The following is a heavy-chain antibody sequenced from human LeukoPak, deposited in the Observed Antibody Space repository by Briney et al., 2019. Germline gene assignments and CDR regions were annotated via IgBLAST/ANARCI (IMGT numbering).Heavy chain of an antibody. CDR3: ARDFGDNGYDY. CDR2: VSSDGRYK. Sequence: GMSLRLSCAGSGFTFSTHGMHWVRQAPGKGLEWEAYVSSDGRYKDYADSVKGRFTNSRDNSMNTLYLQMNSLRTEDTAVYYCARDFGDNGYDYWGQGTLVTVSS. D-gene: IGHD3-3*01. J-gene: IGHJ4*02. V-gene: IGHV3-30*03. CDR1: GFTFSTHG.